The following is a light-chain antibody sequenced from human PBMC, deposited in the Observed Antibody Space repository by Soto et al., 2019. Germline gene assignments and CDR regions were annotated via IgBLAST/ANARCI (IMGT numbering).Light chain of an antibody. CDR1: QSVSSY. CDR3: HQRQSWPRT. J-gene: IGKJ1*01. V-gene: IGKV3-11*01. CDR2: LTS. Sequence: EIVLTQSPATLSLSPGERATLSCRASQSVSSYLAWYQQKPGQAPRLLIYLTSNRAAGIPARFSGSGSETDFTLTISDVEPEDFAVYYCHQRQSWPRTCGQGTKGDIK.